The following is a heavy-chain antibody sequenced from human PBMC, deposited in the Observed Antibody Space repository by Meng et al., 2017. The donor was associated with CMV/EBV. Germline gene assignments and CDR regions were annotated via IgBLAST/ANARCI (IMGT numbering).Heavy chain of an antibody. CDR1: GYTFIGQY. J-gene: IGHJ6*02. CDR2: INLNSGGT. CDR3: ARAVMDV. Sequence: ASVKVSCKASGYTFIGQYIHWVRQAPGQGLEWMGWINLNSGGTKYAQKFQGRVTMTRDTSISTAYMELSRVRFDDTAVYYCARAVMDVWGQGTTVTVSS. V-gene: IGHV1-2*02.